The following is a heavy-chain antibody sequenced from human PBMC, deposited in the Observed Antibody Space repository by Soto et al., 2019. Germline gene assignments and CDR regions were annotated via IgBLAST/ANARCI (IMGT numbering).Heavy chain of an antibody. V-gene: IGHV3-74*03. Sequence: EVQLVESGGALVQPGGSPRLSCAASGFTFSSYWMHWVRQAPGKGLVWVSRINTDGTSPKYADSVKGRFTISRDNAKNTLYLQMTSLRDEDTAVYYCARRWEYFYMDVWGKGTTVTVSS. D-gene: IGHD1-26*01. J-gene: IGHJ6*03. CDR2: INTDGTSP. CDR3: ARRWEYFYMDV. CDR1: GFTFSSYW.